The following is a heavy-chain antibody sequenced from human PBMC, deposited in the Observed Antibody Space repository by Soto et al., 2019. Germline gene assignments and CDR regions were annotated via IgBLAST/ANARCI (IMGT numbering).Heavy chain of an antibody. CDR2: ISAYNGNT. D-gene: IGHD6-13*01. Sequence: ASVKVSCKASGYTFTSYGISWVRQAPGQGLEWMGWISAYNGNTNYAQKLQGRVTMTTDTSTSTAYMELRSLRSDDTAGYYCARGIIAAAGTLGNWFDPWGQGTLVTVSS. J-gene: IGHJ5*02. CDR1: GYTFTSYG. V-gene: IGHV1-18*01. CDR3: ARGIIAAAGTLGNWFDP.